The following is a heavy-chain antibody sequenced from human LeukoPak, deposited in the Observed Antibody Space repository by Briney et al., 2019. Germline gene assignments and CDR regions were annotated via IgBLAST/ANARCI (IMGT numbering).Heavy chain of an antibody. CDR1: GFTVNSNY. CDR3: AKFVKPGIAVAALGY. J-gene: IGHJ4*02. V-gene: IGHV3-53*01. CDR2: LYNTGNT. D-gene: IGHD6-19*01. Sequence: GGSLRLSCAASGFTVNSNYLSWVRQAPGKGLEWVSTLYNTGNTYYADSVKGRFTISRDNSKNTLYLQMNSLRAEDTAVYYCAKFVKPGIAVAALGYWGQGTLVTVSS.